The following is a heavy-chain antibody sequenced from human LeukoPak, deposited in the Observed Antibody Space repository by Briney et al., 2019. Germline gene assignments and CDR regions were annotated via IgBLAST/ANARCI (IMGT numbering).Heavy chain of an antibody. CDR1: GFAFSTYW. D-gene: IGHD3-16*01. CDR2: IRQDGSEK. Sequence: GGSLRLSCAASGFAFSTYWMTWVRQAPGKGLEWVANIRQDGSEKYYVDSVKGRFTISRDNAKNSLYLQMNSLRAEDTAVYYCANLRLEGWGQGTLVTVSS. CDR3: ANLRLEG. J-gene: IGHJ4*02. V-gene: IGHV3-7*01.